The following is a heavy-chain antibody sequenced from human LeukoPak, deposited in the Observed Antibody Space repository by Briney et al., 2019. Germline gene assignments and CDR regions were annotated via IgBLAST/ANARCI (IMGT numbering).Heavy chain of an antibody. J-gene: IGHJ4*02. CDR1: GFTFSSYA. CDR3: ARGGSGPYYFDY. D-gene: IGHD3-10*01. V-gene: IGHV3-53*01. Sequence: GGSLRLSCAASGFTFSSYAMSWVRQAPGKGLEWVSVIYSGGSTYYADSVKGRFTISRDNSKNTLYLQMNSLRAEDTAVYYCARGGSGPYYFDYWGQGTLVTVSS. CDR2: IYSGGST.